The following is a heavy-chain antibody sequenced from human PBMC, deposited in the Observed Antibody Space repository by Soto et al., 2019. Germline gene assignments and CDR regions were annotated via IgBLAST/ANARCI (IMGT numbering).Heavy chain of an antibody. D-gene: IGHD3-10*01. V-gene: IGHV3-23*01. Sequence: GGSLSLSCAASGFTFSSYAMSWVRQAPGKGLEWVSAISGSGGSTYYADSVKGRFTISRDNSKNTLYLQMNSLRAEDTAVYYCAKRLYYYGSGSSSPDDYWGQGTLVTVSS. J-gene: IGHJ4*02. CDR3: AKRLYYYGSGSSSPDDY. CDR2: ISGSGGST. CDR1: GFTFSSYA.